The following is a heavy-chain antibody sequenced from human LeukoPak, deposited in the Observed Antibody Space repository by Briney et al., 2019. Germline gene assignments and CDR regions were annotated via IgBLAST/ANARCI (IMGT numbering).Heavy chain of an antibody. CDR1: GYSFTSYW. V-gene: IGHV5-51*01. J-gene: IGHJ6*02. Sequence: KPGESLKISCKGSGYSFTSYWIGWVRQMPGKGLEWMGIIYPGDSDTRYSPSFQGQVTISADKSISTAYLQWSSLKASDTVMYYCARQVAPGYYYYGMDVWGQGTMVTVSS. CDR2: IYPGDSDT. D-gene: IGHD2-15*01. CDR3: ARQVAPGYYYYGMDV.